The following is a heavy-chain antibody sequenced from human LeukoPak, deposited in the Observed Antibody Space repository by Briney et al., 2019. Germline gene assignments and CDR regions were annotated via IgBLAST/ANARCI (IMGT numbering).Heavy chain of an antibody. CDR1: GFTFSSYG. Sequence: PGGSLRLSCAASGFTFSSYGMHWVRQAPGKGLEWVAVISYDGSNKYYADSVKGRFTISRDNSKNTLYLQMNSLRAEDTAVYYCAKGIRFLEWSGGDAFDIWGQGTMVTVSS. D-gene: IGHD3-3*01. CDR3: AKGIRFLEWSGGDAFDI. V-gene: IGHV3-30*18. J-gene: IGHJ3*02. CDR2: ISYDGSNK.